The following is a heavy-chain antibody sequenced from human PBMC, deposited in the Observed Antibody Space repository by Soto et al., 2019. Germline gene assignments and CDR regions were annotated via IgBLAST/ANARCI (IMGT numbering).Heavy chain of an antibody. CDR2: IYYSGST. V-gene: IGHV4-59*08. J-gene: IGHJ4*02. CDR1: GGSISSYY. D-gene: IGHD6-19*01. CDR3: ARHEVAVAGRPRHFDY. Sequence: PSETLSLTCTVSGGSISSYYWSWIRQPPGKGLEWIGYIYYSGSTNYNPSLKSRVTISVDTSKNQFSLKLSSVTAADTAVYYCARHEVAVAGRPRHFDYWGQGTLVTVSS.